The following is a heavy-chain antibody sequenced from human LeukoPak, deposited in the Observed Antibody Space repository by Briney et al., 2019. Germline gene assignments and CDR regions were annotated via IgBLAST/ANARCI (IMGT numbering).Heavy chain of an antibody. V-gene: IGHV4-39*01. CDR3: ARRDVWGSYRSLGDY. Sequence: PSETPSLTCAVYGGSFSGYYWGWIRQPPGKGLEWIGSIYYSGSTYYNPSLKSRVTISVDTSKNQFSLKLSSVTAADTAVYYCARRDVWGSYRSLGDYWGQGTLVTVSS. D-gene: IGHD3-16*02. J-gene: IGHJ4*02. CDR1: GGSFSGYY. CDR2: IYYSGST.